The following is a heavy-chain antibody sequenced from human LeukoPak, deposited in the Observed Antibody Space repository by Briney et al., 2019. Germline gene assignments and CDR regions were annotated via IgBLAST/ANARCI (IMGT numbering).Heavy chain of an antibody. J-gene: IGHJ4*02. V-gene: IGHV1-2*06. CDR1: GYSFTAYL. D-gene: IGHD5/OR15-5a*01. Sequence: GASVKLSWRDSGYSFTAYLVRWARQSPGQGVEWMGRINLDSGGTYYTQKFQGRITRTRDTSISTAYVELNGLTSDDTAVYYCARDLSSTANWEFDYWGQGTLVTVSS. CDR3: ARDLSSTANWEFDY. CDR2: INLDSGGT.